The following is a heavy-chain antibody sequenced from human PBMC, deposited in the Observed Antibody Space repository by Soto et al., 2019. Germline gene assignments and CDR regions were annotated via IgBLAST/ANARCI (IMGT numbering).Heavy chain of an antibody. V-gene: IGHV4-59*08. J-gene: IGHJ6*03. D-gene: IGHD3-3*01. Sequence: SETLSLTCTVSGGSISSYYWSWIRQPPGKGLEWIGYIYYSGSTNYNPSLKSRVTISVDTSKNQFSLKLSSVTAADTAVYYCARHRVEWLGGDYYYYMDVWGKGTTVTVSS. CDR3: ARHRVEWLGGDYYYYMDV. CDR1: GGSISSYY. CDR2: IYYSGST.